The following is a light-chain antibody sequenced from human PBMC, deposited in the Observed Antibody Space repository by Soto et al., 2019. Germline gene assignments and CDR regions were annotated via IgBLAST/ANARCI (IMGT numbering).Light chain of an antibody. CDR1: QIIGTY. Sequence: DIQMTQSPSSLSASGGDSVTITCRASQIIGTYLNWYQQKLGRAPKLLICAASSLQSGVPSRFSGSGSGVDFTLSVSNLQPEDCETYYCQQNFSVHPTLGGVKKVELK. CDR3: QQNFSVHPT. CDR2: AAS. J-gene: IGKJ4*01. V-gene: IGKV1-39*01.